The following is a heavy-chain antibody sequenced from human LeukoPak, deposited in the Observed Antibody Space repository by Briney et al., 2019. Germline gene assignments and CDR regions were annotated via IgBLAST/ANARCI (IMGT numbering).Heavy chain of an antibody. Sequence: SQTLSLTCTVSGGSISSGSYYWSWIRQPAGKGLEWIGRIYTSGSTNYNPSLKSRVTISVDTSKNQFSLKLSSVTAADTAVYYCARERATSRRRYFDYWGQGTLVTVSS. CDR1: GGSISSGSYY. CDR2: IYTSGST. CDR3: ARERATSRRRYFDY. D-gene: IGHD5-12*01. V-gene: IGHV4-61*02. J-gene: IGHJ4*02.